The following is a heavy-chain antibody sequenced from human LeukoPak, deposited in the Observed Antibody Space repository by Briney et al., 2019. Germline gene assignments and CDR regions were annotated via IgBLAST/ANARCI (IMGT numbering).Heavy chain of an antibody. CDR1: GGSLSGYY. V-gene: IGHV4-34*01. CDR3: ARGPYDFWSGYYHGPDY. CDR2: INHSGST. J-gene: IGHJ4*02. Sequence: NPSETLSLTCAVYGGSLSGYYWSWIRQPPGKGLEWIGEINHSGSTNYNPSLKSRVTISVDTSKNQFSLKLSSVTAADTAVYYCARGPYDFWSGYYHGPDYWGQGTLVTVSS. D-gene: IGHD3-3*01.